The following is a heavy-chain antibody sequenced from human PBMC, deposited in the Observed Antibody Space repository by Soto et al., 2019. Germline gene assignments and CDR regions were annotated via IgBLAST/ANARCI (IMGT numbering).Heavy chain of an antibody. D-gene: IGHD3-3*01. CDR2: IYYSGST. CDR3: ARIFDYDFWGGYRPRRGYYGMDV. V-gene: IGHV4-59*01. CDR1: GGSISSYY. J-gene: IGHJ6*02. Sequence: SETLSLTCTVSGGSISSYYWSWIRQPPGKGLEWIGYIYYSGSTNYNPSLKSRVNISVDTSKNQFSLKLSSVTAADTAVYYCARIFDYDFWGGYRPRRGYYGMDVWGQGTTVTVSS.